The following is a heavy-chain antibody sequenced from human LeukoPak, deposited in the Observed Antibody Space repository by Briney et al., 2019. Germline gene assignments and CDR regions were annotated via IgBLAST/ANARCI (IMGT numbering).Heavy chain of an antibody. CDR1: GFTFTSYT. CDR3: ARDRFSYYYYYYMDV. Sequence: PGGSLRLSCSASGFTFTSYTMTWVRQAPGKGLEWVSSISSSSTYIYYADSVKGRFTISRDNAKNSLYLQMNSLRAEDTAVYYCARDRFSYYYYYYMDVWGKGTTVTVSS. V-gene: IGHV3-21*01. J-gene: IGHJ6*03. CDR2: ISSSSTYI. D-gene: IGHD2/OR15-2a*01.